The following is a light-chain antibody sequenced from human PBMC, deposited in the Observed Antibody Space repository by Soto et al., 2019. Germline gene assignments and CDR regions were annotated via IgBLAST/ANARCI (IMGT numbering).Light chain of an antibody. CDR2: DTS. J-gene: IGKJ5*01. CDR3: QQYNIWRSVS. CDR1: QSISSN. Sequence: EIVMTQSPATLSVSPGERATLSCRASQSISSNLAWYQHKPGQAPSLLIFDTSTRAAGIPARFSGSGSGTDFTLTISSLQSEDLAVYYCQQYNIWRSVSFGQGTRLESK. V-gene: IGKV3-15*01.